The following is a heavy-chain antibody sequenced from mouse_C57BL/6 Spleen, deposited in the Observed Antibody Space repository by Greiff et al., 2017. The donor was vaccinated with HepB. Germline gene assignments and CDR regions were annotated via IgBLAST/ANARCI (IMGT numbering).Heavy chain of an antibody. J-gene: IGHJ2*01. CDR1: GYTFTDYY. CDR3: ARGWDYDGDY. D-gene: IGHD2-4*01. V-gene: IGHV1-26*01. CDR2: INPNNGGT. Sequence: EVKLQQSGPELVKPGASVKISCKASGYTFTDYYMNWVKQSHGKSLEWIGDINPNNGGTSYNQKFKGKATLTVDKSSSTAYMELRSLTSEDSAVYYCARGWDYDGDYWGQGTTLTVSS.